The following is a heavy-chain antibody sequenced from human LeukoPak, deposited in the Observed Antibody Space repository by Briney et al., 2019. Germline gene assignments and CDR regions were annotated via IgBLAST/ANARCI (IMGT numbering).Heavy chain of an antibody. J-gene: IGHJ4*02. D-gene: IGHD6-13*01. Sequence: SETLSLTCAVYGGSFSGYYWSWIRQHPGKGLEWIGYIYYSGSTYYNPSLKSRVTISVDTSKNQFSLKLSSVTAADTAVYYCARAGTPGIAAAGSWRYWGQGTLVTVSS. V-gene: IGHV4-31*11. CDR2: IYYSGST. CDR1: GGSFSGYY. CDR3: ARAGTPGIAAAGSWRY.